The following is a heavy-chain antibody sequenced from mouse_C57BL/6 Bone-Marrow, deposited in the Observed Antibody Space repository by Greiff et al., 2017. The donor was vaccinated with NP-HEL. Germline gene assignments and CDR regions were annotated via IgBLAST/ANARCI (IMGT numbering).Heavy chain of an antibody. CDR2: INPNYGTT. CDR3: AGRDYGSSYAMDY. Sequence: VQLQQSGPELVKPGASVKISCKASGYSFTDYNMNWVKQSNGKSLEWIGVINPNYGTTRYNQKFKGKATLTVDQSSSTAYMQLNSLTSGDSAVYYCAGRDYGSSYAMDYWGQGTSVTVSS. D-gene: IGHD1-1*01. V-gene: IGHV1-39*01. CDR1: GYSFTDYN. J-gene: IGHJ4*01.